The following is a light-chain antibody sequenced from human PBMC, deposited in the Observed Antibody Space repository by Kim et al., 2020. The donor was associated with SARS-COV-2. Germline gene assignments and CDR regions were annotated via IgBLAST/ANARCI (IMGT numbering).Light chain of an antibody. CDR1: QSLLHSNGYNY. V-gene: IGKV2-28*01. Sequence: DIVMTQSPLSLPVTPGEPASISCRSSQSLLHSNGYNYLDWYLQKPGQSPQLLIYLGSNRASGVPDRFRGSGSGTDFTLKIRRVEAEDVGVYYCMQALQTPYTFGQGTKLEI. J-gene: IGKJ2*01. CDR2: LGS. CDR3: MQALQTPYT.